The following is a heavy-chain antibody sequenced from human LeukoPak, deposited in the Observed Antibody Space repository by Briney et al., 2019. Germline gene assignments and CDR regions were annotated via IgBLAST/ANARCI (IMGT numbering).Heavy chain of an antibody. CDR1: GYTFTSYD. Sequence: ASVKVSCKASGYTFTSYDINWVRQATGQGLEWMGWMNPNSGNTGYAQKFQGRVTMTRNTSISTAYMELSSLRSEDTAVYYRVCVDSSGWYYYFDYWGQGTLVTVSS. J-gene: IGHJ4*02. V-gene: IGHV1-8*01. D-gene: IGHD6-19*01. CDR3: VCVDSSGWYYYFDY. CDR2: MNPNSGNT.